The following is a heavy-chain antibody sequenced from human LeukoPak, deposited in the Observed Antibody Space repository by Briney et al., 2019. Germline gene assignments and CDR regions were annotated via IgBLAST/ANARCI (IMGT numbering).Heavy chain of an antibody. D-gene: IGHD3-22*01. CDR2: IYSGGST. CDR3: ARPAMGLYYYDSSGYYEGAFDI. V-gene: IGHV3-66*04. Sequence: PGGSLRLSCAASGFTVSSNYMSWVRQAPGKGLEWVSVIYSGGSTYYADSVKGRFTISRDNSKNTLYPQMNSLRAEDTAVYYCARPAMGLYYYDSSGYYEGAFDIWGQGTMVTVSS. CDR1: GFTVSSNY. J-gene: IGHJ3*02.